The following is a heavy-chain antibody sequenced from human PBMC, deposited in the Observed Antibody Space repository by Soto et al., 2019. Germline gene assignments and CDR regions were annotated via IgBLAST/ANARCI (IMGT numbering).Heavy chain of an antibody. CDR1: GFTFSSYS. D-gene: IGHD3-3*01. CDR2: ISSSSSTI. Sequence: GGSLRLSCAASGFTFSSYSMNWVRQAPGKGLEWVSYISSSSSTIYYADSVKGRFTISRDNAKNSLYLQMNSLRDEDTAVYYCARDGGGITIFGVVIILRHAKGYYGMDVWGQGTTVTVPS. J-gene: IGHJ6*02. V-gene: IGHV3-48*02. CDR3: ARDGGGITIFGVVIILRHAKGYYGMDV.